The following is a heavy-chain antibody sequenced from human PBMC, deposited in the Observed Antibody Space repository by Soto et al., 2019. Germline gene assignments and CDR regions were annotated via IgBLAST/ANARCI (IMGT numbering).Heavy chain of an antibody. CDR1: GGSISSYY. D-gene: IGHD2-15*01. V-gene: IGHV4-59*01. CDR2: IYYSGST. J-gene: IGHJ6*03. Sequence: QVQLQESGPGLVKPSETLSLTCTVSGGSISSYYWSWIRQPPGKGLEWIGYIYYSGSTNYNPSLKTRFTISVDTSKNRVSLKMSSVTAADTAVYYCARRGYCSGGSCYSGNYYYYMDVWVKGTTVTVS. CDR3: ARRGYCSGGSCYSGNYYYYMDV.